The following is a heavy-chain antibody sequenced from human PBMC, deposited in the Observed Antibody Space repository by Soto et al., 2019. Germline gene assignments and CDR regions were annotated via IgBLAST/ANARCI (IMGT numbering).Heavy chain of an antibody. CDR3: ARDNSYFGGNYYYGMDV. D-gene: IGHD1-20*01. CDR2: ISYDGSNK. V-gene: IGHV3-30-3*01. CDR1: GFTFSSYA. J-gene: IGHJ6*02. Sequence: QVQLVESGGGVVQPGRSLRLSCAASGFTFSSYAMHWVRQAPGKGVEGVAVISYDGSNKYYADSVKGRFTISRDNSKKTLYLQMNSLRAEDTAVYYCARDNSYFGGNYYYGMDVWGQGTTVTVSS.